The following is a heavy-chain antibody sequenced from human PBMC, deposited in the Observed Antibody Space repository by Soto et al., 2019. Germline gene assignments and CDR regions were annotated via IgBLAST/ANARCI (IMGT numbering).Heavy chain of an antibody. CDR2: INHSGST. J-gene: IGHJ6*02. D-gene: IGHD2-2*01. V-gene: IGHV4-34*01. Sequence: PSEFLALPCAVYGGSFSGYYWSWIRQPPGKGLEWIGEINHSGSTNYNPSLKSRVTISVDTSKNQFSLKLSSVTAADTAVYYCARGRYCSSTSCYYYYYGMDVWGQGTTVTVSS. CDR1: GGSFSGYY. CDR3: ARGRYCSSTSCYYYYYGMDV.